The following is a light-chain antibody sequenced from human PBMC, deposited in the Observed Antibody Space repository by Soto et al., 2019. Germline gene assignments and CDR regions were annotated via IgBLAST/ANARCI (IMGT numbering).Light chain of an antibody. V-gene: IGLV2-11*01. Sequence: QSALTQPRSVSGSPGQSVTISCTGTSDDVGDYNYVSWYQQHPGTAPKLMIYDVSKRPSGVPDRFSGSKSGNTASLTISGLQAEDEADYYCCSYSGSDSLVVFGGGTKVTVL. J-gene: IGLJ2*01. CDR1: SDDVGDYNY. CDR3: CSYSGSDSLVV. CDR2: DVS.